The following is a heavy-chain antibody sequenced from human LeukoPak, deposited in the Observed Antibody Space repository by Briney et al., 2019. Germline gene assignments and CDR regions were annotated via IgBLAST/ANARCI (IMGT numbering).Heavy chain of an antibody. D-gene: IGHD2-2*01. Sequence: SETLSLTCTVSGGSISSYYWNWIRQPPGKGLEGIGYIYYSGSTNYNPSLKSRVTISVDTSKNQFSLKLSSVTAADTAVYYCARQDVVVITAATYYYGMDVWGQGTTVTVSS. CDR2: IYYSGST. V-gene: IGHV4-59*08. J-gene: IGHJ6*02. CDR1: GGSISSYY. CDR3: ARQDVVVITAATYYYGMDV.